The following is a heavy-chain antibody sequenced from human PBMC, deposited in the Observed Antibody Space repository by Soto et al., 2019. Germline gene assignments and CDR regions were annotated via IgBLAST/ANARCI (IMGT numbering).Heavy chain of an antibody. Sequence: GGSLRLSCAASGFTFSSYGMHWVRQAPGKGLEWVAVIWYDGSNKYYADSVKGRFTISRDNSKNTLYLQMNSLRAEDTAVYYCAREYIVVVTAILGELAGEQDYYYGMDVWGQGTTVTVSS. D-gene: IGHD2-21*02. CDR2: IWYDGSNK. CDR1: GFTFSSYG. V-gene: IGHV3-33*01. J-gene: IGHJ6*02. CDR3: AREYIVVVTAILGELAGEQDYYYGMDV.